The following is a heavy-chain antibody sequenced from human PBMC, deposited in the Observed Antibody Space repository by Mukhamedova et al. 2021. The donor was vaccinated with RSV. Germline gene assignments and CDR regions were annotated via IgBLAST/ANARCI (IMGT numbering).Heavy chain of an antibody. D-gene: IGHD6-19*01. CDR3: SRDLITVAGPDFDY. J-gene: IGHJ4*02. V-gene: IGHV3-74*03. Sequence: YADSVKGRFTIPRENAKNTLYLQMNSLRAEDTAGDYCSRDLITVAGPDFDYWGQGALVTVSS.